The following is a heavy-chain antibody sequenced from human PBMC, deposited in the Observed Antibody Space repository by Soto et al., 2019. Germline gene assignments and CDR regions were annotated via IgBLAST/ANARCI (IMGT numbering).Heavy chain of an antibody. CDR1: GYSFTSYW. CDR3: ARLSGSSPFLVGWFDP. Sequence: GESLKISCKGSGYSFTSYWIGWVRQMPGKGLEWMGIIYPGDSDTRYSPSFQGQVTISADKSISTAYLQWSSLKASDTAMYYCARLSGSSPFLVGWFDPWGQGTLVTVSS. V-gene: IGHV5-51*01. J-gene: IGHJ5*02. D-gene: IGHD1-26*01. CDR2: IYPGDSDT.